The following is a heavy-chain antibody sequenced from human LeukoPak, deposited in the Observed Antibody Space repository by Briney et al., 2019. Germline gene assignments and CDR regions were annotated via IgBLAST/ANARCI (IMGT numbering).Heavy chain of an antibody. Sequence: GASVKVSCKASGYTFTSYDINWVRQATGQGLEWMGWMNPNSGNTGYAQKFQGRVTMTRNTSISTAYMELSSLRSEDTAVYYCASWYSSSWSAFDIWGQGTMVTVSS. CDR3: ASWYSSSWSAFDI. D-gene: IGHD6-13*01. J-gene: IGHJ3*02. CDR1: GYTFTSYD. V-gene: IGHV1-8*01. CDR2: MNPNSGNT.